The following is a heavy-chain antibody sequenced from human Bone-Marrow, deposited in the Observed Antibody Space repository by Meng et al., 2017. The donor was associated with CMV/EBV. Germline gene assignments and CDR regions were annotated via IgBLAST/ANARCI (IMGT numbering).Heavy chain of an antibody. Sequence: SETLSLTCTVSGGSISSYYWSWIRQPPGKGLEWIWYIYYSGSTYYNPSLKSRVTISVDTSKNQFSLKLSSVAAADTAVYYCARVGKSKGDYDFWSGYYRTGHYYYYGMDVWGQGNTVTV. CDR3: ARVGKSKGDYDFWSGYYRTGHYYYYGMDV. V-gene: IGHV4-59*01. CDR2: IYYSGST. CDR1: GGSISSYY. D-gene: IGHD3-3*01. J-gene: IGHJ6*02.